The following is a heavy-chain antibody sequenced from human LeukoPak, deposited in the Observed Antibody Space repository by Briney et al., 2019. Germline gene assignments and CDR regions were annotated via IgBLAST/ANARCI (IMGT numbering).Heavy chain of an antibody. CDR2: NYYSGST. CDR3: ATAREALESEGAFDS. D-gene: IGHD1-26*01. V-gene: IGHV4-30-4*08. J-gene: IGHJ3*02. CDR1: GGSISSGDCY. Sequence: SETLSLTCTVSGGSISSGDCYWSWIRPPPGKGLEGFGYNYYSGSTYYNPSLKSRITISVDKSQNPLSLNLGSATSSDTSLHSIATAREALESEGAFDSSRQGTLVTVSS.